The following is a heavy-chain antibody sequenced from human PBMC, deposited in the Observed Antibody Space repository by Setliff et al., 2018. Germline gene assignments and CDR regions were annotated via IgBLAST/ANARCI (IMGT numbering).Heavy chain of an antibody. CDR1: GESFSNNY. J-gene: IGHJ3*02. D-gene: IGHD1-1*01. Sequence: SETLSLTCSVYGESFSNNYWSWIRQTPGKGLEWIGESNQSGSGDYNPSFKGRVTISVDTSKKQFSLTLTSVTAADTALYYCRQAVVGRDVFDIWGQGTVVTVSS. CDR2: SNQSGSG. V-gene: IGHV4-34*01. CDR3: RQAVVGRDVFDI.